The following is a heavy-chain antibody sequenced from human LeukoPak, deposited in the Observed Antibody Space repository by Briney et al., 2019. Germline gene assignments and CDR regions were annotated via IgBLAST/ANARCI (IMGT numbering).Heavy chain of an antibody. V-gene: IGHV3-23*01. J-gene: IGHJ4*02. CDR3: AKNNDFWSGYSLDY. CDR2: ISGIGGSK. D-gene: IGHD3-3*01. CDR1: VFTFSSYA. Sequence: GGSLRLSCAASVFTFSSYAMSWVRQAPGKALEWVSAISGIGGSKNYADSVKGRFTISRDNSKNTLYLQMNSLRAEDTAVYYCAKNNDFWSGYSLDYWGQGTLVTVSS.